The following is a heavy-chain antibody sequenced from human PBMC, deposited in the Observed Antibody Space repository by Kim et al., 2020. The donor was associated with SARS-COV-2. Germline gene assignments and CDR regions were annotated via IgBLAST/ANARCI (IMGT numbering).Heavy chain of an antibody. CDR2: IIPIFGTA. J-gene: IGHJ3*02. V-gene: IGHV1-69*13. CDR1: GGTFSSYA. D-gene: IGHD5-12*01. CDR3: ARVGVGVATTYTYAFDI. Sequence: SVKVSCKASGGTFSSYAISWVRQAPGQGLEWMGGIIPIFGTANYAQKFQGRVTITADESTSTAYMELSSLRSEDTAVYYCARVGVGVATTYTYAFDIWGQGTMVTVSS.